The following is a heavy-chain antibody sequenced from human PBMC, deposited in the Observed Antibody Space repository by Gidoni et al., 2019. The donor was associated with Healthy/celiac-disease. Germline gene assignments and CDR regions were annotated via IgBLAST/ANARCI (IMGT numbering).Heavy chain of an antibody. V-gene: IGHV4-34*01. CDR2: INHSGST. D-gene: IGHD5-18*01. CDR3: ARDRYSYGSYSSDY. CDR1: GGSFSGYY. J-gene: IGHJ4*02. Sequence: QVQLQQWGAGLLKPSETLSLTCAVYGGSFSGYYRSWIRQPPGKGLEWIGEINHSGSTNYNPSLKSRVTISVDTSKNQFSLKLSSVTAADTAVYYCARDRYSYGSYSSDYWGQGTLVTVSS.